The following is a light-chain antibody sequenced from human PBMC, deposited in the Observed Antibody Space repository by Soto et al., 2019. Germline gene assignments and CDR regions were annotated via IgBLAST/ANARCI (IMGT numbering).Light chain of an antibody. Sequence: VVLTQSPGTLSLSPGERATLSCRASQSVTGNYLAWYQQKHGQATTLLIHDASSKASGVPDRFNGSGSGSDFTLTITSLEPEDFAVYFCHQYYRSPPPFGQGTKLEIK. V-gene: IGKV3-20*01. CDR3: HQYYRSPPP. CDR2: DAS. J-gene: IGKJ2*01. CDR1: QSVTGNY.